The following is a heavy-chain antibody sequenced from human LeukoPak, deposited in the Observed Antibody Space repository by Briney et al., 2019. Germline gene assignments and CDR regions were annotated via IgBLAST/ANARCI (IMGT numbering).Heavy chain of an antibody. D-gene: IGHD3-10*01. CDR2: IYSGGST. J-gene: IGHJ3*02. CDR1: GFTVSSNY. Sequence: PGGSLRLSCAASGFTVSSNYMSWVRQAPGKGLEWVSVIYSGGSTYYADSVKGRFTISRDNSKNTLYLQMNSLRAEDTAVYYCARGGAYYGSVIDAFDIWGQGTMVTVSS. V-gene: IGHV3-66*01. CDR3: ARGGAYYGSVIDAFDI.